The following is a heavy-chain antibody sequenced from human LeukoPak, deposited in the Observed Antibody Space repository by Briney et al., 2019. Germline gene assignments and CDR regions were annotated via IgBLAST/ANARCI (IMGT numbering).Heavy chain of an antibody. J-gene: IGHJ3*02. CDR1: GGSFSGYY. CDR3: ARVGAIVVVLDAFDI. V-gene: IGHV4-34*01. Sequence: PSETLSLTCAVYGGSFSGYYWSWIRQPPGKGLEWIGEINHSGSTNYNPSLKSRVTISVDTSKNQFSLKLSSVTAADTAVYYCARVGAIVVVLDAFDIWGQGTMVTVSS. CDR2: INHSGST. D-gene: IGHD3-22*01.